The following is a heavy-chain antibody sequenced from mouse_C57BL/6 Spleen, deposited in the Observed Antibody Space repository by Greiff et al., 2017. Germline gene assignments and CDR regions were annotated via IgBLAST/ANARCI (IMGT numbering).Heavy chain of an antibody. V-gene: IGHV7-3*01. CDR3: ARYKTRNYSNYEDYAMDY. D-gene: IGHD2-5*01. CDR1: GFTFTDYY. CDR2: IRNKANGYTT. Sequence: EVKLVESGGGLVQPGGSLSLSCAASGFTFTDYYMSWVRQPPGKALEWLGFIRNKANGYTTEYSASVKGRFTISRDNSQSILYLQMNALRAEDSATYYCARYKTRNYSNYEDYAMDYWGQGTSVTVSS. J-gene: IGHJ4*01.